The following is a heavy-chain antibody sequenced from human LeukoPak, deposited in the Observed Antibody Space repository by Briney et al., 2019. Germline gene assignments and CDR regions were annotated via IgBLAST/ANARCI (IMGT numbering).Heavy chain of an antibody. Sequence: GRSLRLSCAASGFAFDDYAMHWVRQAPGKGLEWVSGIGWNSGSIGYADSVKGRFTNSRDNAKYSLYLQMNSLRAEDMALYYCAKSAAISGSLLNAFDIWGQGTMVTVSS. CDR2: IGWNSGSI. CDR3: AKSAAISGSLLNAFDI. D-gene: IGHD1-26*01. V-gene: IGHV3-9*03. J-gene: IGHJ3*02. CDR1: GFAFDDYA.